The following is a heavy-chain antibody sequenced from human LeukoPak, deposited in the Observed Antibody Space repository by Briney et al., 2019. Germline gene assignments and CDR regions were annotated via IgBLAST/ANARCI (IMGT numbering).Heavy chain of an antibody. D-gene: IGHD6-19*01. CDR2: IYYSGST. CDR3: ARLSPQWLLDAFDI. V-gene: IGHV4-59*08. J-gene: IGHJ3*02. CDR1: GGSISSYY. Sequence: SETLSLTCTVSGGSISSYYWSWIRQPPGKGLEWIGYIYYSGSTNYNPSLKSRVTVSVDTSKNQFSLKLSSVTAADTAVYYCARLSPQWLLDAFDIWGQGTMVTVPS.